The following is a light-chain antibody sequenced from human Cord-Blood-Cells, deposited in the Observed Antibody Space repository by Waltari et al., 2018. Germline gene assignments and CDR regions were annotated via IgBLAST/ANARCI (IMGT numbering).Light chain of an antibody. J-gene: IGLJ1*01. Sequence: QSALTQPASVSGSPGQSITISCTGTSSDVGGYNYVSWYQQPPGKAPKLMIYDVSNRPSGVSKRFPCSKAGNTASLTISGLQAEDEADYYCSSYTSSYYVFGTGTKVTVL. CDR1: SSDVGGYNY. CDR2: DVS. CDR3: SSYTSSYYV. V-gene: IGLV2-14*01.